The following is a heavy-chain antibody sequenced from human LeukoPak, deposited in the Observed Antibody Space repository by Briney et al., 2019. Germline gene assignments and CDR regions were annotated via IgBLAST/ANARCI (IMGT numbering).Heavy chain of an antibody. J-gene: IGHJ3*02. Sequence: WGSLRLSSAASRFTFSNYNMHWVRQVPGKGLEWVAVISYDGSRKYYADSVKGRFTISRDNSKNTVYLQMNSLRPEDTAVYYCARGGGSCSGGSCYSDAFDIWGQGTLVTVSS. V-gene: IGHV3-30*04. CDR3: ARGGGSCSGGSCYSDAFDI. CDR1: RFTFSNYN. D-gene: IGHD2-15*01. CDR2: ISYDGSRK.